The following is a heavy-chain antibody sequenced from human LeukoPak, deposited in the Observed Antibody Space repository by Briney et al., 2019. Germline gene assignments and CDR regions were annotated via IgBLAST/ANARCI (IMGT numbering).Heavy chain of an antibody. J-gene: IGHJ4*02. D-gene: IGHD3-9*01. CDR1: GYTFTGYY. CDR3: ARAFDILTEYYFDY. Sequence: SVKVSCKASGYTFTGYYIHWVRQAPGQGLEWMGGIIPIFGTANYAQKFQGRVTLTADESTSTAYMELSSLRSEDTAVYYCARAFDILTEYYFDYWGQGTLVTVSS. CDR2: IIPIFGTA. V-gene: IGHV1-69*13.